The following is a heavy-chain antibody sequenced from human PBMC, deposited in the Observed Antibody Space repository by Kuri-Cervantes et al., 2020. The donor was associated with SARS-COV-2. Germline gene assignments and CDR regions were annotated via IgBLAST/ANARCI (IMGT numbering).Heavy chain of an antibody. CDR3: ARGGLGITIFGVVTNSNYYYYYMDV. V-gene: IGHV1-69*05. J-gene: IGHJ6*03. D-gene: IGHD3-3*01. CDR2: IIPIFGTA. Sequence: SVKVPCKASGGTFISYAISWVRQAPGQGLGWMGGIIPIFGTANYAQKFQGRVTMTRNTSISTAYMELSSLRSEDTAVYYCARGGLGITIFGVVTNSNYYYYYMDVWDKGTTVTVSS. CDR1: GGTFISYA.